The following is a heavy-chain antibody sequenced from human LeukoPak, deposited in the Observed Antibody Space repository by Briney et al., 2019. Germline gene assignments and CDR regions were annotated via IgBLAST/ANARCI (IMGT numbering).Heavy chain of an antibody. Sequence: GGSLRLSCAASGFTFSSYGMHWVRQAPGKGLEWVAVIWYDGSNKYYADSVKGRFTISRDNSKNTLYLQMNSLRAEDTAVYYCAKDSLRYNWNDGDWFDPWGQGTLVTVSS. CDR1: GFTFSSYG. CDR2: IWYDGSNK. CDR3: AKDSLRYNWNDGDWFDP. V-gene: IGHV3-33*06. J-gene: IGHJ5*02. D-gene: IGHD1-1*01.